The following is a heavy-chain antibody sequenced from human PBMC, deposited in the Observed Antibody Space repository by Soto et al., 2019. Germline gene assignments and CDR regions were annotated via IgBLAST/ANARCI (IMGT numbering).Heavy chain of an antibody. CDR2: ISAYNGNT. CDR1: GYTFTSYG. D-gene: IGHD6-19*01. Sequence: QVQLVQSGAEVKKPGASVKVSCKASGYTFTSYGISWVRQAPGQGLEWMGWISAYNGNTNYAQKLQGRVTMTTDTSTSTAYMALRSLRSDDTAVYYWARGEGPNIAVAGADYGMDVWGQGTTVTVSS. V-gene: IGHV1-18*04. CDR3: ARGEGPNIAVAGADYGMDV. J-gene: IGHJ6*02.